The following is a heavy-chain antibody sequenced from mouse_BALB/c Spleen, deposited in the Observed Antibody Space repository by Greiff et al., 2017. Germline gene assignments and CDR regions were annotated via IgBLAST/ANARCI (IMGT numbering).Heavy chain of an antibody. J-gene: IGHJ2*01. CDR2: ISYSGST. Sequence: EVQLQESGPGLVKPSQSLSLTCTVTGYSITSDYAWNWIRQFPGNKLEWMGYISYSGSTSYNPSLKSRISITRDTSKNQFFLQLNSVTTEDTATYYCAREGIYSDYWGQGTTLTVSS. CDR1: GYSITSDYA. V-gene: IGHV3-2*02. CDR3: AREGIYSDY.